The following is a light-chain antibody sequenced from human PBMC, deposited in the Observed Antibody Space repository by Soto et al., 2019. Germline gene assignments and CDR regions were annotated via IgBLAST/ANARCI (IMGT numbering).Light chain of an antibody. CDR1: QSLVFGDGNTY. CDR2: KVS. J-gene: IGKJ1*01. CDR3: SQDTGWPWT. V-gene: IGKV2-30*01. Sequence: DVVLTQSPLSLPVTLGQPASISCSSSQSLVFGDGNTYLNWFHQRPGQSPRRLIYKVSTRDSRVPDGFSGSGSGTNFTLKISRVEPEDVGVYYCSQDTGWPWTVGQGTQVEIK.